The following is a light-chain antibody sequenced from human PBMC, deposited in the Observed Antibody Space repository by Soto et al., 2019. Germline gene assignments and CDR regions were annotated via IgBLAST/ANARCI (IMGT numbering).Light chain of an antibody. J-gene: IGKJ1*01. V-gene: IGKV4-1*01. Sequence: DIVMTQSPDSLAVSLGERATFNCKSSQSVLSSSNSKNYLAWYQQKPGQPPKLLIYWASTRESGVPDRFSGSGSGTDFTLTISSLQAEDVAVYYCQQYYSTPRTFGQGTKVEIK. CDR3: QQYYSTPRT. CDR1: QSVLSSSNSKNY. CDR2: WAS.